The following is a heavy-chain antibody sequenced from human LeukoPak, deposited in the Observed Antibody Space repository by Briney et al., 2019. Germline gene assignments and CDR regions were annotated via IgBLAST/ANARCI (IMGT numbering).Heavy chain of an antibody. CDR3: AGARRNFDY. Sequence: ASVKVSCKASGYTFTSYGISWVRQAPGQGLEWMGWISAYNGNTNYAQKLQGRVTMTTDTSISTAYMELSRLRSDDTAVYYCAGARRNFDYWGQGTLVTVSS. CDR2: ISAYNGNT. J-gene: IGHJ4*02. V-gene: IGHV1-18*01. CDR1: GYTFTSYG.